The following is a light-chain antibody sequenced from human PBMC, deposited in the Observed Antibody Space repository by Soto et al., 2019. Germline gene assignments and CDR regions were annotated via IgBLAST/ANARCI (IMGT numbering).Light chain of an antibody. CDR3: QQSFSTPWT. J-gene: IGKJ1*01. V-gene: IGKV1-39*01. CDR2: AAS. Sequence: DIQMTQSPSSLSASVGDRVTITCRASQSIGSLLNWYQQKPGKAPKVLIYAASSLQSGVPSRFSGSGSGTDFTLSISSLQPEDFASYYCQQSFSTPWTFGQGTKVEIK. CDR1: QSIGSL.